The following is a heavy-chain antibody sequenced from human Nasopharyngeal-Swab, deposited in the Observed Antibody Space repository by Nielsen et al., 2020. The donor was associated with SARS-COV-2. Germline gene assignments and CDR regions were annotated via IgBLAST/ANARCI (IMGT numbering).Heavy chain of an antibody. J-gene: IGHJ4*02. V-gene: IGHV3-9*01. D-gene: IGHD3-9*01. CDR3: AKDFYDILTGGVDY. CDR2: TSWNSGSI. CDR1: GFTFDDYA. Sequence: SLKISCAASGFTFDDYAMHWVRQAPGKGLEWVSGTSWNSGSIGYADSVKGRFTISRDNAKNSLYLQMNSLRAEDTALYYCAKDFYDILTGGVDYWGQGTLVTVSS.